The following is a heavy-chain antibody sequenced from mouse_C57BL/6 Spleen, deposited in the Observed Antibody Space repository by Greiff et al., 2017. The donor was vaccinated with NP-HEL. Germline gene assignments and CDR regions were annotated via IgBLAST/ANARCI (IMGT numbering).Heavy chain of an antibody. CDR3: ARRAYDYDWYFDV. D-gene: IGHD2-4*01. V-gene: IGHV1-42*01. CDR2: INPSTGGT. J-gene: IGHJ1*03. Sequence: VQLQQSGPELVKPGASVKISCKASGYSFTGYYMNWVKQSPEKSLEWIGEINPSTGGTTYNQKFKAKATLPVDKSSSTAYMQLKSLTSEDSAVYSCARRAYDYDWYFDVWGTGTTVTVSS. CDR1: GYSFTGYY.